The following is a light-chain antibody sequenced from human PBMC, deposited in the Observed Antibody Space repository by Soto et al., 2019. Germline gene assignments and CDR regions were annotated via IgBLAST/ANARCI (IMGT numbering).Light chain of an antibody. J-gene: IGKJ1*01. CDR2: GAS. CDR3: QQYRSSGT. V-gene: IGKV3-20*01. Sequence: EIEVTQSPSTLALSPGSRSTLSCRASESVSNNSLAWYQHKPGQAPRPLIYGASNRAPGIPDRFSGSGSGTDFTLTIRRMEPGDSAVDYCQQYRSSGTFGQGTKVDI. CDR1: ESVSNNS.